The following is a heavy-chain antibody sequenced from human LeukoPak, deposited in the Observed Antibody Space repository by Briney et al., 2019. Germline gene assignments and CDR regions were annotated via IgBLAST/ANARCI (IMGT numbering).Heavy chain of an antibody. J-gene: IGHJ4*02. D-gene: IGHD5-18*01. CDR1: GGSISGYY. V-gene: IGHV4-34*01. CDR3: ARGLQLWLRGAIGY. CDR2: INHSGST. Sequence: SETLSLTCTVSGGSISGYYWSWIRQPPGKGLEWIGEINHSGSTNYNPSLKSRVTISVDTPKNQCSLKLSSVTAADTALYYCARGLQLWLRGAIGYWGQGTLVTVSS.